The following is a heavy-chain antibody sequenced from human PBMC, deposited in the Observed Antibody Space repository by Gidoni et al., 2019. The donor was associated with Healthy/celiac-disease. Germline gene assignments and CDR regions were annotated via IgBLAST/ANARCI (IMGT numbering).Heavy chain of an antibody. D-gene: IGHD3-16*01. V-gene: IGHV3-48*03. CDR3: ASPFWVENLRSYGMDV. Sequence: EVQLVESGGGLVQPGGSLRLSCAASGCTFSSYEMNWVRQAPGKGLEWVSYISSSGSTIYYADSVKGRFTISRDNAKNSLYLQMNSLRAEDTAVYYCASPFWVENLRSYGMDVWGQGTTVTVSS. CDR1: GCTFSSYE. CDR2: ISSSGSTI. J-gene: IGHJ6*02.